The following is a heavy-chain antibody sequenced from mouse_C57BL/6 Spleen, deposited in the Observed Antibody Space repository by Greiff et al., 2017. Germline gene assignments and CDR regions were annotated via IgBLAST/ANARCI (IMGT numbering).Heavy chain of an antibody. D-gene: IGHD1-1*01. CDR1: GYAFTNYL. CDR2: INPGSGGT. V-gene: IGHV1-54*01. J-gene: IGHJ4*01. CDR3: ARSDGSSYLYAMDY. Sequence: QVQLQQSGAELVRPGTSVKVSCKASGYAFTNYLIEWVKQRPGQGLEWIGVINPGSGGTNYNEKFKGKATLTADKSSSTAYMQLSSLTSEDSAVYVCARSDGSSYLYAMDYWGQGTSVTVSS.